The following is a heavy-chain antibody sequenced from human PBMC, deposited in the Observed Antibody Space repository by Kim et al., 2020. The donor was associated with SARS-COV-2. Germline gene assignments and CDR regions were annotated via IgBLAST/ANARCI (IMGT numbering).Heavy chain of an antibody. CDR2: VNPDGTNT. CDR1: GFTFKTYW. J-gene: IGHJ5*02. Sequence: GGSLRLSCVASGFTFKTYWMHWVRQAPGKGLVWLSRVNPDGTNTIYADSVRGRFTISRDNAKDTLYLQMNSLGDEDTAVYYCAGDIGSWFDPWGQGTLVTVSS. V-gene: IGHV3-74*01. CDR3: AGDIGSWFDP. D-gene: IGHD1-26*01.